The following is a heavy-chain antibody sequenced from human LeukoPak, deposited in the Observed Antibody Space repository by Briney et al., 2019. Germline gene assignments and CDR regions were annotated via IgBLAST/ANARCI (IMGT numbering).Heavy chain of an antibody. J-gene: IGHJ4*02. V-gene: IGHV3-30-3*01. D-gene: IGHD6-13*01. CDR2: ISYDGSNK. Sequence: GGSLRLSCAASGFTFSSYAMHWVRQAPGKGLEWVAVISYDGSNKYYADSVKGRLTISRDNSKNTLYLQMSSLRAEDTAVYYCARGLVGSSSWYLLDYWGQGTLVTVSS. CDR3: ARGLVGSSSWYLLDY. CDR1: GFTFSSYA.